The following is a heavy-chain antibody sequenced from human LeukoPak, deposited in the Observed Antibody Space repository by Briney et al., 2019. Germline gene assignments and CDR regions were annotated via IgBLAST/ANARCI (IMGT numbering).Heavy chain of an antibody. V-gene: IGHV1-8*01. CDR3: ARAPGRDIVLMVYASDYYFDY. CDR2: MNPNSGTT. Sequence: ASVKVSCKTSGYTFTSFDINWVRQATGQGLEWVGWMNPNSGTTGYAQKFQGRVTMTTNTSISTAYMELSSLRSEDTAIYYCARAPGRDIVLMVYASDYYFDYWGLGTLVTVSS. CDR1: GYTFTSFD. D-gene: IGHD2-8*01. J-gene: IGHJ4*02.